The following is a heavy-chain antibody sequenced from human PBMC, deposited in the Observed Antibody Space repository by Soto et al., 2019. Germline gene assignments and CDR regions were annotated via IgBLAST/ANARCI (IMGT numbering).Heavy chain of an antibody. CDR1: DGSVSSGSYY. CDR3: ARETMVSKGGENYYGMDV. Sequence: SETLSLTCTVSDGSVSSGSYYWSWIRQPPGKGLEWIGYIYYSGSTYYNPSLKSRVTISVDTSKNQFSLKLSSVTAADTALYYCARETMVSKGGENYYGMDVWGQGTKVT. D-gene: IGHD3-10*01. CDR2: IYYSGST. V-gene: IGHV4-31*03. J-gene: IGHJ6*02.